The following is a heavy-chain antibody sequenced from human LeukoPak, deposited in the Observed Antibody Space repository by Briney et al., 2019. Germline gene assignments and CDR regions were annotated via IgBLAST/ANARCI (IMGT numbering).Heavy chain of an antibody. D-gene: IGHD1-26*01. Sequence: SETLSLTCTVSGGSISSGSYYWSWIRQPAGKGLEWIGRIYTSGSTNYNPSLKSRVTISVDTSKNQFSLKLSSVTAADTAVYYCAGDWGATTSVDYWGQGTLVTVSS. J-gene: IGHJ4*02. CDR1: GGSISSGSYY. V-gene: IGHV4-61*02. CDR3: AGDWGATTSVDY. CDR2: IYTSGST.